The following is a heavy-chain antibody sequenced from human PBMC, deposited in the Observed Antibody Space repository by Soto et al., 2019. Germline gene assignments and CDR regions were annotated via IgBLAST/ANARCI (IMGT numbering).Heavy chain of an antibody. Sequence: PSETLSLTCTVSGGSISNFYWSWIRQPPGKGLEWIGYIYYSGSTNYNPSLKSRVTISVDTSKNQFSLKLSSVTAADTAVYYCARDIMDWGQGTLVTVSS. CDR2: IYYSGST. D-gene: IGHD2-8*01. J-gene: IGHJ4*02. CDR1: GGSISNFY. V-gene: IGHV4-59*01. CDR3: ARDIMD.